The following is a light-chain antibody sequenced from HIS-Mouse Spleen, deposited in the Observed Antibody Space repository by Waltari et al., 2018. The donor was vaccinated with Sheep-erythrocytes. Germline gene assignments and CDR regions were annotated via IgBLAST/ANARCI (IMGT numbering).Light chain of an antibody. CDR1: QSIRGY. CDR2: AAS. Sequence: DIQMTQSTCSLSASVGDRVTITCLARQSIRGYINLYQQKPGKAPKLLIYAASSLQSGVPSRFSGSGSGTDFTLTISSLQPEDFATYYCQQSYSTPRTFGQGTKVEIK. J-gene: IGKJ1*01. V-gene: IGKV1-39*01. CDR3: QQSYSTPRT.